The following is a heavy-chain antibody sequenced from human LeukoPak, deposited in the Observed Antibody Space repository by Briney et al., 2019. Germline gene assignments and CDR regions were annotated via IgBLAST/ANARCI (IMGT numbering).Heavy chain of an antibody. J-gene: IGHJ4*02. CDR1: GITFSGFE. V-gene: IGHV3-48*03. Sequence: GGSLRLSCVGSGITFSGFELNWVRQAPGKGLDWVSYISDDGSTKTYGDSVEGRFTISRDNAKNTLSLQMNSLRLEDTGVYYCSRRFRDWGRGILVTVSS. CDR2: ISDDGSTK. CDR3: SRRFRD.